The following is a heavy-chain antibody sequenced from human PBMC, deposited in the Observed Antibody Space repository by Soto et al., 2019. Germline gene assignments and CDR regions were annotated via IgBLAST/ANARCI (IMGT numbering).Heavy chain of an antibody. D-gene: IGHD3-16*01. CDR3: TADYWVPMITLGGY. V-gene: IGHV3-15*01. CDR1: GFTFSNAW. Sequence: EVQLVESGGGLVKPGGSLRLSCAASGFTFSNAWMSWVRQAPGKGLEWVGRIKSKTDGGTTDYAAPVKGRFTISRDDSKNTLYLQMNSLKTEDTAVYYCTADYWVPMITLGGYWGQGTMVTVSS. J-gene: IGHJ4*02. CDR2: IKSKTDGGTT.